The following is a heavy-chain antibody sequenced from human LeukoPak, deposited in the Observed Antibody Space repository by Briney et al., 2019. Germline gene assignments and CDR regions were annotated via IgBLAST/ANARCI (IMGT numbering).Heavy chain of an antibody. D-gene: IGHD3/OR15-3a*01. J-gene: IGHJ4*01. CDR1: GGSISSSSYY. CDR2: IYYSGST. Sequence: SETLSLTCTVSGGSISSSSYYWGWIRQPPGKGLEWIGSIYYSGSTYYNPSLKSRVTISVDTSKNQFSLKLTSVTAADTAVYYCARLKLHLDFSTGNHYYFDSWGQGTLVIVSS. V-gene: IGHV4-39*07. CDR3: ARLKLHLDFSTGNHYYFDS.